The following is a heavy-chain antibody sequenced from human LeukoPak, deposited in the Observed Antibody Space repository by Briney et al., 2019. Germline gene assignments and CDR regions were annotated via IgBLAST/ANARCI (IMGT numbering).Heavy chain of an antibody. J-gene: IGHJ5*02. Sequence: PSETLSLTCTVSGGSISSYYWSWIRQPAGKGLEWIGRIYTSGSTNYNPSLKSRVTMSVDTSKNQFSLKLSSVTAADTAVYYCARERYNWNDGGEGNWFDPWGQGTLVTVSS. CDR1: GGSISSYY. D-gene: IGHD1-20*01. V-gene: IGHV4-4*07. CDR2: IYTSGST. CDR3: ARERYNWNDGGEGNWFDP.